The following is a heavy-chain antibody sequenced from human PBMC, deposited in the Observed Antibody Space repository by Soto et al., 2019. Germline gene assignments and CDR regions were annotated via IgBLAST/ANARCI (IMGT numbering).Heavy chain of an antibody. D-gene: IGHD4-17*01. CDR2: INSDGSST. CDR1: GFTFSSYW. J-gene: IGHJ6*02. V-gene: IGHV3-74*01. CDR3: ARDSYGDYGYYYGMDV. Sequence: GGSLRLSCAASGFTFSSYWMHWVRHGPGKGLVWVSRINSDGSSTSYADSVKGRFTISRDNAKNTLYLQMNSLRAEDTAVYYCARDSYGDYGYYYGMDVWGQGTTVTVSS.